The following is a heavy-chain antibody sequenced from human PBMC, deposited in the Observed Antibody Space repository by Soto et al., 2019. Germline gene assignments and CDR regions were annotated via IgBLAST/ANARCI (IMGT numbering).Heavy chain of an antibody. J-gene: IGHJ4*02. V-gene: IGHV3-23*01. CDR1: GFTFSNYA. D-gene: IGHD6-13*01. CDR3: ARPSILAAGTY. Sequence: EVQLLESGGGLVQPGGSLRLSCAASGFTFSNYAINWVRQAPGKGLEWVATISGGGGSTYYADSVKGRFTISRDNSKTTLFLQMNSLRADDTAVYYCARPSILAAGTYWGQGTLVTVSS. CDR2: ISGGGGST.